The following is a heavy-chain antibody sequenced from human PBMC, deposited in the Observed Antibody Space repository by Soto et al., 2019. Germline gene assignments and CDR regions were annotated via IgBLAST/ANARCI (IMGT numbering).Heavy chain of an antibody. CDR3: ARAINYYDSSGYPNFDY. D-gene: IGHD3-22*01. J-gene: IGHJ4*02. Sequence: PSETLSLTCAVSGYSISSGYYWGWIRQPPGKGLEWIGSIYHSGSTYYNPSLKSRVTISVDTSKNQFSLKLSSVTAADTAVYYCARAINYYDSSGYPNFDYWGQGTLVTVS. V-gene: IGHV4-38-2*01. CDR1: GYSISSGYY. CDR2: IYHSGST.